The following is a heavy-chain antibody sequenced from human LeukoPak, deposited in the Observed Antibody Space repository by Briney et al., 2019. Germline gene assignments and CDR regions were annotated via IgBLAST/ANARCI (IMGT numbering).Heavy chain of an antibody. V-gene: IGHV3-23*01. CDR2: ISGSGGST. J-gene: IGHJ4*02. Sequence: GGSLRLSCAASGFTFSGYSMNWVRQAPGKGLEWVSAISGSGGSTYYADSVKGWLTISRDNSKNTLYLQMNSLRAEDTAVYYCARALFPAPYPFDSWGQGTLVTVSS. CDR3: ARALFPAPYPFDS. CDR1: GFTFSGYS.